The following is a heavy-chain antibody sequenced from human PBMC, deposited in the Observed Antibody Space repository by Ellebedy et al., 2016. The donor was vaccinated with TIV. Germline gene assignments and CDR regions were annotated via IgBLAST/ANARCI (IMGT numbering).Heavy chain of an antibody. Sequence: AASVKVSCKASGYTFTSDLIHWVRQAPGQGLEWMGIINPSGGGTGYAQKFQGRVTMTRDTSASTVYMELSSLRSEDTAEYYCAREGGVYYFDYWGQGTLVTVSS. CDR2: INPSGGGT. D-gene: IGHD1-26*01. CDR1: GYTFTSDL. CDR3: AREGGVYYFDY. J-gene: IGHJ4*02. V-gene: IGHV1-46*01.